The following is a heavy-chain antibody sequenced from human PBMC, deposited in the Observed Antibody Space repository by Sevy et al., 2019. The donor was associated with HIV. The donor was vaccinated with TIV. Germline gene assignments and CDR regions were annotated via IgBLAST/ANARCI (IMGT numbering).Heavy chain of an antibody. CDR1: GGTFSSYA. D-gene: IGHD3-10*01. CDR2: IIPIFGTA. J-gene: IGHJ3*02. CDR3: ATYYGSGSYYKGSGAFDI. V-gene: IGHV1-69*06. Sequence: ASVKVSCKASGGTFSSYAISWVRQAPGQGLEWMGGIIPIFGTANYAQKIQGRVTITADKSTSTAYMELSSLRSEDTAVYYCATYYGSGSYYKGSGAFDIWGQGTMVTVSS.